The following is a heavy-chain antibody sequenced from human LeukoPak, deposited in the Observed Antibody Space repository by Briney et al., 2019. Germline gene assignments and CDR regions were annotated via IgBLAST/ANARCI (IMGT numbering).Heavy chain of an antibody. CDR1: GDSIRGGNYY. CDR3: ARPYNNYYFDY. V-gene: IGHV4-31*03. CDR2: IYYSGRT. D-gene: IGHD4-11*01. Sequence: SETLSLTCTVSGDSIRGGNYYWTWIRQHPGEGLEWIGYIYYSGRTNYNPSLKSRVLMSLDTSKNQFSLKLSSVTAADTAVYHCARPYNNYYFDYWGQGMLVTASS. J-gene: IGHJ4*02.